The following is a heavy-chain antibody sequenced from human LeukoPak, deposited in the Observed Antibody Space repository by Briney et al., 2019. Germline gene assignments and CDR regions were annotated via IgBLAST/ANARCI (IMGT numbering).Heavy chain of an antibody. J-gene: IGHJ4*02. D-gene: IGHD1-26*01. CDR1: GGYISNYY. Sequence: PSETLSLTCTVSGGYISNYYWSWIRQPPGKGLEWIGYVLYSGSTNYNLSLKSRVTISVDTSKNQFSLKLSSVTAADTAVYYCAREVGDSVGVFDYWGQGTLVTVSS. CDR3: AREVGDSVGVFDY. V-gene: IGHV4-59*01. CDR2: VLYSGST.